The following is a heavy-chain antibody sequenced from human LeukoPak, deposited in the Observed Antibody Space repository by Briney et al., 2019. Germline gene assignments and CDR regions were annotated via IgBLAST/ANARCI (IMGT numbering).Heavy chain of an antibody. Sequence: ASVKVSCKASGYTFTSYAMHWVRQAPGQRLEWMGWINAGNGNTKYSQKFQGRVTITRDTSTSTAYMELSSLGSEDTAVYYCAREGYCSGGSCYELDYWGQGTLVTVSS. CDR2: INAGNGNT. D-gene: IGHD2-15*01. V-gene: IGHV1-3*01. J-gene: IGHJ4*02. CDR1: GYTFTSYA. CDR3: AREGYCSGGSCYELDY.